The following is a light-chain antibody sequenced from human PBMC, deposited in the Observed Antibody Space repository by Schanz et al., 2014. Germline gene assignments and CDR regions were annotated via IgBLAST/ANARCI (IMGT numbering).Light chain of an antibody. J-gene: IGKJ1*01. V-gene: IGKV3-15*01. CDR1: QSVSSN. CDR2: GAS. CDR3: QHYNSYPWT. Sequence: EIVMTQSPATLSVSPGERATLSCRASQSVSSNLAWYQQKPGQAPRLLIYGASTRAIGIPARFSGSGSGTEFTLTISSLQPDDFASYYCQHYNSYPWTFGQGTKVEIK.